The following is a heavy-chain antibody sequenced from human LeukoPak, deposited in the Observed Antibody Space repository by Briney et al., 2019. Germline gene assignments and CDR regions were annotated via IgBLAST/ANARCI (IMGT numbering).Heavy chain of an antibody. V-gene: IGHV3-66*01. Sequence: TGGSLRLSCAASGFTVSSNYMSWVRQAPGKGLEWVSVIYSGGSTYYADSVKGRFTISRDNSKNTLYLQMNSLRAEDTAVYYCARDSYYDSSGYYMPTFDYWGQGTLVTVSS. CDR3: ARDSYYDSSGYYMPTFDY. CDR1: GFTVSSNY. J-gene: IGHJ4*02. D-gene: IGHD3-22*01. CDR2: IYSGGST.